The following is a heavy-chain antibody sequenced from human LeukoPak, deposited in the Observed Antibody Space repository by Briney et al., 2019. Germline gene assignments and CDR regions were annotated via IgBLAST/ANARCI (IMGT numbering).Heavy chain of an antibody. V-gene: IGHV1-46*01. J-gene: IGHJ4*02. Sequence: ASVKVSCKACVYTFTSYYMHWVRQAPGQGLEWMGIINPSGGSTSYAQKFQGRVVMTRDMSTSTVYMELSSLRSEDTAVYYCARDYGGNPSLFDYWGQGTLVTVSS. CDR2: INPSGGST. CDR3: ARDYGGNPSLFDY. D-gene: IGHD4-23*01. CDR1: VYTFTSYY.